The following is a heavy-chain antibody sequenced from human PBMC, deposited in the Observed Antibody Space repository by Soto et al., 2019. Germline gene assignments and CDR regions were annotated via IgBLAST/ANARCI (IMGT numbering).Heavy chain of an antibody. Sequence: GGSLRLSCAASGFTFSDYYMSWIRQAPGKGLEWVSYISSSSYTNYADSVKGRFTISRDNAKNSLYLQMNSLRAEDTAVYYCARSEDEQLWPPLDYWGQGTLVTVSS. CDR2: ISSSSYT. D-gene: IGHD5-18*01. CDR3: ARSEDEQLWPPLDY. CDR1: GFTFSDYY. V-gene: IGHV3-11*06. J-gene: IGHJ4*02.